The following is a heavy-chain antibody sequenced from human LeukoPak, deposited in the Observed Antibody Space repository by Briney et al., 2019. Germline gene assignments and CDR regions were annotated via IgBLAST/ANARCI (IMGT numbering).Heavy chain of an antibody. CDR3: ARDIAFEWLGGEHYYMDV. CDR2: IKQDGSEK. CDR1: GFTFSSYW. Sequence: GSLRLSCAASGFTFSSYWMSWVRQAPGKGLEWVANIKQDGSEKYYVDSVKGRFTISRDNAKNSQYLQMNSLRAEDTAVYYCARDIAFEWLGGEHYYMDVWGKGTTVTVSS. D-gene: IGHD6-19*01. J-gene: IGHJ6*03. V-gene: IGHV3-7*01.